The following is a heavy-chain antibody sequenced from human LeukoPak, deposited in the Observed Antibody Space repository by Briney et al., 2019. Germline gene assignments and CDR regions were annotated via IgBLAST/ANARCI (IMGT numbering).Heavy chain of an antibody. J-gene: IGHJ4*02. Sequence: GGSLRLSCEASGFSFGDYNMHWVRQAPGKGLEWVSLISRNGAATKYADSVRGRFTISRDNAKNSVSLEMNSLRADDTAVYYCARVSSSMGGAADYWGQGTQVTVSS. V-gene: IGHV3-43*01. CDR2: ISRNGAAT. CDR3: ARVSSSMGGAADY. CDR1: GFSFGDYN. D-gene: IGHD6-6*01.